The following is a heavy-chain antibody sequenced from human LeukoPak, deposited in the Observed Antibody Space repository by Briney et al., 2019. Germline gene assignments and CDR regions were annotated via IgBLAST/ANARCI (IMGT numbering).Heavy chain of an antibody. Sequence: PGGSLRLSCAASGFTFSVYAMSWVRQAPGKGLEWVSTMNDNGFIKKYADSVRGRFTISRDNSRNTVYLQMNSLRAEDTAVYYCARDPRISAAGWGQGTLVTVSS. J-gene: IGHJ4*02. V-gene: IGHV3-23*01. CDR2: MNDNGFIK. D-gene: IGHD6-13*01. CDR3: ARDPRISAAG. CDR1: GFTFSVYA.